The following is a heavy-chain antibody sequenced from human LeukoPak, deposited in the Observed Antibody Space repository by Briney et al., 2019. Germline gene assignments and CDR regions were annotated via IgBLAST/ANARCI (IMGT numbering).Heavy chain of an antibody. CDR2: ISYDGSNK. CDR1: GFTFSSYA. D-gene: IGHD3-3*01. Sequence: GGSLRLSCAASGFTFSSYAMHWVRQAPGKGLEWVAVISYDGSNKYYADSVRGGFTISGANSKNTRYLQMNSLRAEDTVVYYCARGKDISEWFCGPGRPSYYFDYWGQGTLATVS. J-gene: IGHJ4*02. V-gene: IGHV3-30-3*01. CDR3: ARGKDISEWFCGPGRPSYYFDY.